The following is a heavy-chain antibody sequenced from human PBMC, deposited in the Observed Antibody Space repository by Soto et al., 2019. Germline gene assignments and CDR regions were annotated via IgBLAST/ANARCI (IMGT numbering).Heavy chain of an antibody. D-gene: IGHD1-7*01. Sequence: EVHLVESGGALVQPGGSLRLSCAVSGFTFGPWWMHWVRQVPGKGLVWVSRMNGDGTYITYGDFAKGRFTISRDNAKNTVFLQMNSLRAEDTAVYHCVRENYFGLDRWGQGTLVTVSS. CDR2: MNGDGTYI. CDR3: VRENYFGLDR. CDR1: GFTFGPWW. V-gene: IGHV3-74*01. J-gene: IGHJ5*02.